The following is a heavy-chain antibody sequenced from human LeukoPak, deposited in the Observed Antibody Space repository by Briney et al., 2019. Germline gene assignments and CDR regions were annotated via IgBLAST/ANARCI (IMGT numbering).Heavy chain of an antibody. V-gene: IGHV3-9*03. J-gene: IGHJ4*02. Sequence: GGSLRLSCAASGFTFDDYAMHWVRQAPGKGLEWVSGISWNSGSIGYADSVKGRFTISRDNAKNSLYLQMNSLRAEDMALYYCAKDRPRYGSGIFYFDYWGQGTLVTVSS. CDR2: ISWNSGSI. D-gene: IGHD3-10*01. CDR1: GFTFDDYA. CDR3: AKDRPRYGSGIFYFDY.